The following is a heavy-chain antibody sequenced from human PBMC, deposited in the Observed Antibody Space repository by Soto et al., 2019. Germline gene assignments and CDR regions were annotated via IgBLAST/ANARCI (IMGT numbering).Heavy chain of an antibody. D-gene: IGHD6-19*01. CDR3: ASGAVAGNEKRYYYYYMDV. Sequence: EVQLVESGGGLVQPGGSLRLSCAASGFTVSSNYMSWVRQAPGKGLEWVSVIYSGGSTYYADSVKGRFTISRDNSKNTLYLQMNSLRAEDTAVYYCASGAVAGNEKRYYYYYMDVWGKGTTVTVSS. CDR2: IYSGGST. J-gene: IGHJ6*03. V-gene: IGHV3-66*01. CDR1: GFTVSSNY.